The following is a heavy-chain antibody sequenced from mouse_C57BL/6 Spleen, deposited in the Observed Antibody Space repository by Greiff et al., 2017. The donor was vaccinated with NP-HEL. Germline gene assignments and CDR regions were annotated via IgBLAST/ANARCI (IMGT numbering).Heavy chain of an antibody. Sequence: QVQLKQSGAELVKPGASVKLSCKASGYTFTSYWMHWVKQRPGQGLEWIGMIHPNSGSTNYNEKFKSKATLTVDKSSSTAYMQLSSLTSEDSAVYYCAAQATWFAYWGQGTLVTVSA. V-gene: IGHV1-64*01. D-gene: IGHD3-2*02. J-gene: IGHJ3*01. CDR3: AAQATWFAY. CDR2: IHPNSGST. CDR1: GYTFTSYW.